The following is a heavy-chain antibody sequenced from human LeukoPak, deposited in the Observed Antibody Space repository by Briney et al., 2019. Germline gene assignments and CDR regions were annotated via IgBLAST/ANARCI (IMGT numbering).Heavy chain of an antibody. CDR2: ISGSGGST. CDR3: AIRHSSSWYENWFDP. CDR1: GFTFNSYA. J-gene: IGHJ5*02. Sequence: GGSLRLSCAASGFTFNSYAMSWVRQAPGKGLEWVSAISGSGGSTYYADSVKGRFTISRDNSKNTLYLQMNSLRAEDTAVYYCAIRHSSSWYENWFDPWGQGTLVTVSS. V-gene: IGHV3-23*01. D-gene: IGHD6-13*01.